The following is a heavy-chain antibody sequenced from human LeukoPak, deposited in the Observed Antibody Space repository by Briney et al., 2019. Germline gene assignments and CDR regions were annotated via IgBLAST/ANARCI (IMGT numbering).Heavy chain of an antibody. V-gene: IGHV5-51*01. D-gene: IGHD5-24*01. CDR2: IYPGDSDT. Sequence: GESLKISCKGSGYSFSTYWIGWVRQMPGKGLEWMGFIYPGDSDTRYSPSFQGQVTISADKYLSSAYLQWSSLKASDTAMYYCAKVVELATLTGDSYTYSYHMDVWGKGTAVTVSS. CDR3: AKVVELATLTGDSYTYSYHMDV. J-gene: IGHJ6*03. CDR1: GYSFSTYW.